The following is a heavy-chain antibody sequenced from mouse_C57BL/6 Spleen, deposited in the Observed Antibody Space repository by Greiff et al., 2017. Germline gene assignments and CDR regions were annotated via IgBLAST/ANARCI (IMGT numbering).Heavy chain of an antibody. CDR3: TSTVVEAMDD. CDR1: GFNIKDDY. V-gene: IGHV14-4*01. J-gene: IGHJ4*01. Sequence: VQLQQSGAELVRPGASVKLSCTASGFNIKDDYMHWVKQRPEQGLEWIGWIDPENGDTEYASKFQGKATITADTSSNTAYLQLSSLTSEDTAVYYCTSTVVEAMDDWGQGTSVTVSS. D-gene: IGHD1-1*01. CDR2: IDPENGDT.